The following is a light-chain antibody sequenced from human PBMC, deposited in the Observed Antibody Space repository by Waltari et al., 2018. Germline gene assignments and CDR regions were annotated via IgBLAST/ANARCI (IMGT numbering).Light chain of an antibody. V-gene: IGLV2-23*02. CDR2: DVN. CDR1: SSDIGNYNL. CDR3: CSYAGSASSV. J-gene: IGLJ3*02. Sequence: QSALTQTPTVSGSPGQSITISCSGTSSDIGNYNLVSWYQQHPGKAPTLMIYDVNKRPSGVSNSFSRSKSGNTAFLTISGLQTADEADYYCCSYAGSASSVFGRGPKLTVL.